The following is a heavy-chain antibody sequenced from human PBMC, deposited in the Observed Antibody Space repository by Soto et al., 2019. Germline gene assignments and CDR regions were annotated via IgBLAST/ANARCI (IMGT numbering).Heavy chain of an antibody. Sequence: GESLKISCKASGYSFTNYWIGWVRQMPGKGLEWMGIIYPRDSDTRYSPSFQGQVTISVDKSISTAYLQWSSLKASDTTMYYCARHLPPYYYYGMDVWGQGTTVTVSS. V-gene: IGHV5-51*01. CDR2: IYPRDSDT. J-gene: IGHJ6*02. CDR1: GYSFTNYW. CDR3: ARHLPPYYYYGMDV.